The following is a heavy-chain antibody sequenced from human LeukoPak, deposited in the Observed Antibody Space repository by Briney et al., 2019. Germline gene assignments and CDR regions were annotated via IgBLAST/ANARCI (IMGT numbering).Heavy chain of an antibody. V-gene: IGHV1-2*06. J-gene: IGHJ4*02. CDR1: GYTFTGYY. CDR3: ARDPHASRIAVAGRDFDY. D-gene: IGHD6-19*01. Sequence: ASVKVSCKASGYTFTGYYMHWVRQAPGQGLEWMGRINPNSGGTNYAQKFQGRVTMTRDMSISTAYMELSRLRSDDTAVYYCARDPHASRIAVAGRDFDYWGQGTLVTVSS. CDR2: INPNSGGT.